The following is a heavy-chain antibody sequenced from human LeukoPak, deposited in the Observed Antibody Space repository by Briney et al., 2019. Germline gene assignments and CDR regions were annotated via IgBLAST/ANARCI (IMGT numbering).Heavy chain of an antibody. V-gene: IGHV3-23*01. CDR3: AKTQWKVGATDYFDY. D-gene: IGHD1-26*01. Sequence: GGSLRLSCAASGFAFNNYAMTWVRQAPGKGLEWVSNINDNGGQRHYADSVKGRFTISRDNSKNMMFLRMDSLRAEDTAVYYCAKTQWKVGATDYFDYWGQGILVTVSS. CDR2: INDNGGQR. CDR1: GFAFNNYA. J-gene: IGHJ4*02.